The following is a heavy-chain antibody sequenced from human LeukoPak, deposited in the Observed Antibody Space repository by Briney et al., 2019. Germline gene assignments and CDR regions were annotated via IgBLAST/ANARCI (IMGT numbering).Heavy chain of an antibody. V-gene: IGHV1-69*04. Sequence: GSSVKVSCKASGGTFSSYAISWVRQAPGQGLEWMGRIIPILGIANYAQKFQGRVTITADKSTSTAYMELSSLRSEDTAVYYCARDFLDVVVVAAIYFDYWGQGTLVTVSS. CDR1: GGTFSSYA. D-gene: IGHD2-15*01. J-gene: IGHJ4*02. CDR2: IIPILGIA. CDR3: ARDFLDVVVVAAIYFDY.